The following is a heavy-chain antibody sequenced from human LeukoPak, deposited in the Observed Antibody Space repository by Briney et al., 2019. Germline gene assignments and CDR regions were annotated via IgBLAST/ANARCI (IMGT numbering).Heavy chain of an antibody. J-gene: IGHJ4*02. CDR1: GGSISSYY. D-gene: IGHD5-24*01. CDR2: IYYSGNT. V-gene: IGHV4-59*01. Sequence: PSGTLSLTCTVSGGSISSYYWSWIRQPPGKGLEWIGYIYYSGNTNYNPSLKSRVTISVDTSKNQFSLKLSSVTAADTAVYYCARARDGYNLYFDYWGQGTLVTVSS. CDR3: ARARDGYNLYFDY.